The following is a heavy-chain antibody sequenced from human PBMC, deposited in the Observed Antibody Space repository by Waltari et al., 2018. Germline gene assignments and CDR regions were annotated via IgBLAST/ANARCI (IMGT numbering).Heavy chain of an antibody. CDR2: INHSGST. D-gene: IGHD3-16*02. CDR3: ARDRGLRRLSTFEI. Sequence: QVQLQQWGAGLLKPSETLSLTCAVYGGSFSGYYWSWIRQPPGKGLEWIGEINHSGSTNYNPSLKSRITISVDTSKSQFSLKRSSVTAADTAVYYCARDRGLRRLSTFEIWGQGTMVTVSS. V-gene: IGHV4-34*01. CDR1: GGSFSGYY. J-gene: IGHJ3*02.